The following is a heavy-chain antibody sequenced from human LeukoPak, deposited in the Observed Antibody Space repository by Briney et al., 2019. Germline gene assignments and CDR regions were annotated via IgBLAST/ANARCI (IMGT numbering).Heavy chain of an antibody. V-gene: IGHV3-23*01. CDR2: ISGSGGST. CDR1: GFTFSSYA. D-gene: IGHD1-26*01. J-gene: IGHJ4*02. CDR3: AKDSYPSGSYYYYFDY. Sequence: GASLRLSCAASGFTFSSYAMSWVRQAPGKGLEWVSAISGSGGSTYYADSVKGRFTISRDNSKNTLYLQMNSLRAEDTAEYYCAKDSYPSGSYYYYFDYWGQGTLVTVSS.